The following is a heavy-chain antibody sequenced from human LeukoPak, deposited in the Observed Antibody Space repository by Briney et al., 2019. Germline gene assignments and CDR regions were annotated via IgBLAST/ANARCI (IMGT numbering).Heavy chain of an antibody. V-gene: IGHV1-69*01. J-gene: IGHJ6*03. CDR2: VIPIFGTA. D-gene: IGHD3-10*01. Sequence: SVKVSCKASVGTFSSYAISWVRHAPGQGLEWMGGVIPIFGTANYAQKFQGRVTITADESTSTAYMELSSLRSEDTAVYYCARGELLWFGELLAPPLGYYYYMDVWGKGTTVTISS. CDR1: VGTFSSYA. CDR3: ARGELLWFGELLAPPLGYYYYMDV.